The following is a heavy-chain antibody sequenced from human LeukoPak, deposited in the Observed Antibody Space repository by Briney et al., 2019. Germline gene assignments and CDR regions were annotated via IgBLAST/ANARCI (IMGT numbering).Heavy chain of an antibody. D-gene: IGHD5-18*01. CDR1: GFTLTTDA. CDR3: AKDYLTAYSYGFDY. CDR2: ISGSGGST. Sequence: GGSLRLSCAASGFTLTTDAMSGVRQAPGQGLEWSSAISGSGGSTSYAASVKGRFTLSQENSKNTMYLQIDTLRAEDTAVYYCAKDYLTAYSYGFDYWGQGTLVTVSS. J-gene: IGHJ4*02. V-gene: IGHV3-23*01.